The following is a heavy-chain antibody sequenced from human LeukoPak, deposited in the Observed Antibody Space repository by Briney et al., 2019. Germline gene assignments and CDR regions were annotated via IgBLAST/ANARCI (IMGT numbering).Heavy chain of an antibody. Sequence: GGSLRLSCAASGFNFNYYAMSWVRQAPGKGLEWVSGISDNEGRTYYTDSVKGRFTISRDRTKNTVYLQMHNLRADDTAVYFCARHDSFIPYWGQGTLVAVSS. V-gene: IGHV3-23*01. CDR2: ISDNEGRT. J-gene: IGHJ4*02. D-gene: IGHD5-18*01. CDR3: ARHDSFIPY. CDR1: GFNFNYYA.